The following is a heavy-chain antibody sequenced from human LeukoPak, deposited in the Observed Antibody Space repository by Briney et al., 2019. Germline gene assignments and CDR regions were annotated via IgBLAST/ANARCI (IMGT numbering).Heavy chain of an antibody. CDR2: INSDGSST. D-gene: IGHD1-14*01. V-gene: IGHV3-74*01. CDR1: GFTLSSYW. Sequence: PGGSLRLSCAASGFTLSSYWMHWVRQAPGKGLVWVSRINSDGSSTSYADSVKGRFTISRDNAKNTLYLQMNSLRAEDTAVYYCAKPGSSSFYYYGMDVWGQGTTVTVSS. CDR3: AKPGSSSFYYYGMDV. J-gene: IGHJ6*02.